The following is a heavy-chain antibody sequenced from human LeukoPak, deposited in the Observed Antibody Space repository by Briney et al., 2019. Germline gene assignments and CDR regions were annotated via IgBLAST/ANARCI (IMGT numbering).Heavy chain of an antibody. CDR2: INSDGSST. V-gene: IGHV3-74*01. D-gene: IGHD6-19*01. J-gene: IGHJ4*02. CDR3: ARAPEWLAIYYFDY. Sequence: GGSLRLSCAASGFTFSSYWMHWVRQAPGKGLVWVSRINSDGSSTSYADSVKGRFTISRDNAKNTLYLQMNSLRAEDTAVYYCARAPEWLAIYYFDYWGPGTLVTVSS. CDR1: GFTFSSYW.